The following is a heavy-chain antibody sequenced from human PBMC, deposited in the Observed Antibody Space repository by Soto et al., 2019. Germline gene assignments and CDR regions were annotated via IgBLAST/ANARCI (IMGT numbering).Heavy chain of an antibody. V-gene: IGHV4-39*01. CDR1: GGSISSSNYY. Sequence: SETLSLTCTVSGGSISSSNYYWGWIRQPPGKGLEWIGSIRHSGSTYYNPSLKSRVTTSVDTSKNQFSLKLNSVTVADTAVYYCARRKEGWFDPWGQGTLVTVSS. CDR2: IRHSGST. J-gene: IGHJ5*02. CDR3: ARRKEGWFDP.